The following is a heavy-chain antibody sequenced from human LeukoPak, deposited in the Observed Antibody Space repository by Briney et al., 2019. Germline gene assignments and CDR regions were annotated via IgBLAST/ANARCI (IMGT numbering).Heavy chain of an antibody. V-gene: IGHV1-46*01. CDR1: GYSFTNYY. Sequence: ASVKVSCKASGYSFTNYYMHLMRQAPAQGLEWMGMINPSGGSTTYAQKFQGRVTMTRDMSTSTVYMELSSLTSEDTAVYYCARTRGYYFDYWGQGTLVTVSS. CDR3: ARTRGYYFDY. J-gene: IGHJ4*02. CDR2: INPSGGST.